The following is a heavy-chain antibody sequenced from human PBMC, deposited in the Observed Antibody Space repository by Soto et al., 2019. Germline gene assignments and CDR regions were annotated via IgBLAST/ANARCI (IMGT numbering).Heavy chain of an antibody. V-gene: IGHV4-59*01. CDR1: GGSISSYY. CDR2: IYYSGST. D-gene: IGHD2-21*01. CDR3: ARGYIVTDY. Sequence: PSETLSLTCTVSGGSISSYYWSWIRQPPGKGLEWIGYIYYSGSTNYNPSLKSRVTISVDTSKNQFSLKLSSVTAADTAVYYCARGYIVTDYWGQGTLVTVSS. J-gene: IGHJ4*02.